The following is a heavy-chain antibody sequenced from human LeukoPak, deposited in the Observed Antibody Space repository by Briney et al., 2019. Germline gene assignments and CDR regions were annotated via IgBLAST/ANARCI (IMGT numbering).Heavy chain of an antibody. V-gene: IGHV3-23*01. D-gene: IGHD2-15*01. CDR3: AKSRYCSGGSCYSYYYYGMDV. J-gene: IGHJ6*02. CDR1: GFTFSSYA. CDR2: ISGSGGST. Sequence: GGSLRLSCAASGFTFSSYAMSWVRQAPGKGLEWVSGISGSGGSTYYADSVKGRFTISRDNSKNTLYLQMNSLRAEDTAIYYCAKSRYCSGGSCYSYYYYGMDVWGQGTTVTVSS.